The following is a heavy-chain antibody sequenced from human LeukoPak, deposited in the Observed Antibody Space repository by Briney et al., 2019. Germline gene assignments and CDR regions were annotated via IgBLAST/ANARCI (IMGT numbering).Heavy chain of an antibody. V-gene: IGHV4-61*01. CDR3: ARWLPRPNWFDP. D-gene: IGHD3-10*01. CDR2: IYYSGST. J-gene: IGHJ5*02. CDR1: GGSISSSSYY. Sequence: SETLSLTCTVSGGSISSSSYYWSWIRQPPGKGLEWIGYIYYSGSTNYNPSLKSRVTISVDTSKNQFSLKLSSVTAADTAVYYCARWLPRPNWFDPWGQGTLVTVSS.